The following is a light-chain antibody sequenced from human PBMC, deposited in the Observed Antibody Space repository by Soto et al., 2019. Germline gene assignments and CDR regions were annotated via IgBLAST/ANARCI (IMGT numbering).Light chain of an antibody. V-gene: IGKV3-15*01. J-gene: IGKJ1*01. CDR2: GAS. CDR3: QQYTNRPPWT. Sequence: DIVMTQSPATLSVSPGERATLSCRASQSVSTNLAWYQQKPGQAPRLLIYGASTRATGIPARFSGSGSGTEFTLTISSLHSDDFAVYYCQQYTNRPPWTFGQGTRVVIK. CDR1: QSVSTN.